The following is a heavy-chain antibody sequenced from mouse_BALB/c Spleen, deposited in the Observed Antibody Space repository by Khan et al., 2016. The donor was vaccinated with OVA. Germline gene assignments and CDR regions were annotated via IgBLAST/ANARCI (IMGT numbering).Heavy chain of an antibody. D-gene: IGHD2-14*01. CDR3: ARRAYYRYDVDY. V-gene: IGHV1-9*01. CDR1: GYTFSSYW. CDR2: ILPGSGST. Sequence: VQLKQSGAELMKPGASVKISCKATGYTFSSYWIEWVKQRPGHGLEWIGEILPGSGSTNYNEKFKGKATFTADTSSNTAYMQLSSLTSEDSAVYYCARRAYYRYDVDYWGQGTSVTVSS. J-gene: IGHJ4*01.